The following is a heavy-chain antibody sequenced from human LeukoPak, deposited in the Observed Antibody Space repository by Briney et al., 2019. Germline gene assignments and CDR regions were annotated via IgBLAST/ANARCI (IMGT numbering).Heavy chain of an antibody. CDR1: GFTFSSYS. Sequence: PGGSLRLSCAASGFTFSSYSMNWVRQAPGQGLEWVSSISSSSSYIYYADSVKGRFTISRDNAKNSLYLQMNSLRAEDTAVYYCARDLNRQSSAIYYDVFDMWGQGTMVTVSS. CDR3: ARDLNRQSSAIYYDVFDM. D-gene: IGHD2-2*01. CDR2: ISSSSSYI. V-gene: IGHV3-21*01. J-gene: IGHJ3*02.